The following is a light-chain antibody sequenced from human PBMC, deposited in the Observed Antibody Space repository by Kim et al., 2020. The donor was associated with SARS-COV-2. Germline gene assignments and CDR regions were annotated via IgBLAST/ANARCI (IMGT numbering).Light chain of an antibody. J-gene: IGLJ3*02. CDR3: CSYATSSSSWV. CDR2: NDT. Sequence: QSITISCTVTSTDVGTYSLVSWYQQQQGKAPEVMIYNDTQRPSGVSNRFSGSRSVNTASVTISGLQPEDEADYYCCSYATSSSSWVFGGGTQLTVL. CDR1: STDVGTYSL. V-gene: IGLV2-23*01.